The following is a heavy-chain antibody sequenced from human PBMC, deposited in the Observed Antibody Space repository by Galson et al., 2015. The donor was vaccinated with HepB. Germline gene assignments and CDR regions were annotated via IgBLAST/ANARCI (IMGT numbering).Heavy chain of an antibody. CDR3: ARDGLDQYHERFFDY. CDR1: GYTFTGYY. Sequence: SCKASGYTFTGYYMHWVRQAPGKGLEWVAHIKADGSEKYYVDSVKGRFTISRDNSKNSLYLQMSSLRGEDTAVYYCARDGLDQYHERFFDYWGQGSLVTVSS. CDR2: IKADGSEK. J-gene: IGHJ4*02. D-gene: IGHD1/OR15-1a*01. V-gene: IGHV3-7*01.